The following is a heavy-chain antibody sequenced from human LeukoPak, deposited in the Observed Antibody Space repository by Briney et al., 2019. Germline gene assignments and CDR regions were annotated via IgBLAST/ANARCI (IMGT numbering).Heavy chain of an antibody. CDR1: GFTFSSYS. V-gene: IGHV3-21*01. J-gene: IGHJ6*02. CDR2: ISRSSSYI. Sequence: GGSLRLSCAASGFTFSSYSMNWVRQAPGKGLEWVSSISRSSSYIYYADSVKGRFTISRDNAKNSLYLQMNSLRAEDTAVYYCARDKIAAAGTDYYYGMDVWGQGTTVTVSS. D-gene: IGHD6-13*01. CDR3: ARDKIAAAGTDYYYGMDV.